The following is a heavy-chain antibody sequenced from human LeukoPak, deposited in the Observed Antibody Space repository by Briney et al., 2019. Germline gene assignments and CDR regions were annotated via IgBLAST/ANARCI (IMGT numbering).Heavy chain of an antibody. Sequence: GGSLRLSCAASGFTFSSYAMHWVRQAPGKGLGWVAVISYDGSNKYYADSVKGRFTISRDNSKNTLYLQMNSLRAEDTAVYYCARGSTVGATPFDYWGQGTLVTVSS. CDR1: GFTFSSYA. V-gene: IGHV3-30-3*01. D-gene: IGHD1-26*01. J-gene: IGHJ4*02. CDR2: ISYDGSNK. CDR3: ARGSTVGATPFDY.